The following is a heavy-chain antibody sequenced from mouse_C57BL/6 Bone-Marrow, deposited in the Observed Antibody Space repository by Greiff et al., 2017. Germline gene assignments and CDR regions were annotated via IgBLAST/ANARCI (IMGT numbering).Heavy chain of an antibody. D-gene: IGHD2-3*01. V-gene: IGHV5-17*01. J-gene: IGHJ3*01. CDR3: ARLPSIYDGYYDAY. CDR1: GFTFSDYG. CDR2: ISSGSSTI. Sequence: DVKLVESGGGLVKPGGSLKLSCAASGFTFSDYGMHWVRQAPEKGLEWVAYISSGSSTIYYADTVKGRFTISRDNAKNTLFLQMTSLRSEDTAMYYCARLPSIYDGYYDAYWGQGTRVTVSA.